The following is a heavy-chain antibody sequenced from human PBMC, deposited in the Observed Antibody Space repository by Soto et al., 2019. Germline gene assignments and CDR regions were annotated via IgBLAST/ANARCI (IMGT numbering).Heavy chain of an antibody. V-gene: IGHV4-4*02. CDR1: GGSISSSNW. CDR3: ARERGGSPYYYHYGMDV. J-gene: IGHJ6*02. CDR2: IYHSGST. Sequence: SETLSLTCAVSGGSISSSNWWSWVRQPPGKGLEWIGEIYHSGSTNYNPSLKSRVTISVDTSKSQLSLKLSSVTAADTAVYYCARERGGSPYYYHYGMDVWGQGTTVTVSS.